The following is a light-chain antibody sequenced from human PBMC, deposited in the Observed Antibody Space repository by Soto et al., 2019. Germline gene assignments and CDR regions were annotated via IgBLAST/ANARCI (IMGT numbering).Light chain of an antibody. V-gene: IGKV1-27*01. CDR3: QKYNSGPLT. CDR2: AAS. Sequence: DIQMTQPPSSRSASLGDRVTMTCRASQGIGIYLAWFQQRPGKVPKLLIYAASALQSGVPSRFSGSGSETDFTLTISSLQPEDVATYYCQKYNSGPLTFGAGTRVEIK. J-gene: IGKJ4*01. CDR1: QGIGIY.